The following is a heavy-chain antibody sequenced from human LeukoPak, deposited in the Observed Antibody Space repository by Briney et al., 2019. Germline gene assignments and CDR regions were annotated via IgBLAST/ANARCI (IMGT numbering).Heavy chain of an antibody. CDR1: GGSFSGYY. CDR3: ARRGVWFGELF. V-gene: IGHV4-34*01. D-gene: IGHD3-10*01. J-gene: IGHJ4*02. Sequence: SETLSLTCAVYGGSFSGYYWSWIRQPPGKGLEWIGEINHSGSTNYNPSLKSRVTISVDTSKNQFSLKLSSVTAADTAVYYCARRGVWFGELFWGQGTLVTVSS. CDR2: INHSGST.